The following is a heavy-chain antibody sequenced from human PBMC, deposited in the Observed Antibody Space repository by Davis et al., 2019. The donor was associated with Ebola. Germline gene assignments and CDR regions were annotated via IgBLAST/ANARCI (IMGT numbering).Heavy chain of an antibody. Sequence: GESLKISCAASGFTFSSYGMHWVRQAPGKGLEWVANIKHDGTENYYVDSVKGRFTISIDNAKKSVYLQMISLRADDTGVYYCVRGVGMVPGDYWGQGTQVIVSS. CDR3: VRGVGMVPGDY. CDR2: IKHDGTEN. V-gene: IGHV3-7*01. CDR1: GFTFSSYG. J-gene: IGHJ4*02. D-gene: IGHD3-10*01.